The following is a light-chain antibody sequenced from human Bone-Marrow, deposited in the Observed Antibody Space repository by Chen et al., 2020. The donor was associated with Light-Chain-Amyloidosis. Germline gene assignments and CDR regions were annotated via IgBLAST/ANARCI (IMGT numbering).Light chain of an antibody. Sequence: NFMLTQPHSVSESPGKTVIISCTRSSGSIATNYVQWYQQRPGSSPTTVIYEEDQRPSGVPDRFSGSIDRSSNSASLTISVLKTEDEAGYYRQSFQGVSQGVFGGGTKLTVL. V-gene: IGLV6-57*01. CDR2: EED. CDR3: QSFQGVSQGV. CDR1: SGSIATNY. J-gene: IGLJ3*02.